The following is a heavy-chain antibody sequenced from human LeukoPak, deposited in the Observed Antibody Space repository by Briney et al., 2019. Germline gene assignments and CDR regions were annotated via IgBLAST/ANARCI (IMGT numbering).Heavy chain of an antibody. D-gene: IGHD6-19*01. Sequence: SETLSLTCTVSGGSISSYYWSWIRQPPGKGLEWIGYIYYSGSTNYNPSLKSRVTISVDTSKNQFSLKLSSVTAADTAVYYCARVGYSSGWYRWFDPWGQGTLATVSS. CDR1: GGSISSYY. CDR2: IYYSGST. CDR3: ARVGYSSGWYRWFDP. V-gene: IGHV4-59*01. J-gene: IGHJ5*02.